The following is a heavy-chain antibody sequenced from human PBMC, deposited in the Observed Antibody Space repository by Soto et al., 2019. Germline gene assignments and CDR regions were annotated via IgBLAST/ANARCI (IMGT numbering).Heavy chain of an antibody. D-gene: IGHD3-10*01. CDR2: ISYDGSNK. J-gene: IGHJ5*02. Sequence: QVQLVESGGGVVQPGRSLRLSCAASGFTFSSYAMHWVRQAPGKGLEGVAVISYDGSNKYYADSVKGRFTISRDNSKNTLYLQMNSLRAEDTAVYYCARRWYYGSGSYFDWFDPWGQGTLVTVSS. CDR1: GFTFSSYA. V-gene: IGHV3-30-3*01. CDR3: ARRWYYGSGSYFDWFDP.